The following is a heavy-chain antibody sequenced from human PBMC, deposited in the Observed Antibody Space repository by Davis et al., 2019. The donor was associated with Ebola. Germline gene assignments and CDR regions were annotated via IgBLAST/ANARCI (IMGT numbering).Heavy chain of an antibody. V-gene: IGHV4-34*01. CDR2: INHSGST. CDR1: GGSFSGYY. Sequence: MPSETLSLTCAVYGGSFSGYYWSWIRQPPGKGLEWIGEINHSGSTNYNPSLKSRVTISVDKSKNQFSLKLSSVTAADTAVYYCAILYPNFDYWGQGTLVTVSS. CDR3: AILYPNFDY. J-gene: IGHJ4*02. D-gene: IGHD2-8*01.